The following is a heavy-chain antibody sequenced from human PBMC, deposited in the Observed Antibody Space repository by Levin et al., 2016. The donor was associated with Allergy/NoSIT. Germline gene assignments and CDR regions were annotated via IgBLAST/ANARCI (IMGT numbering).Heavy chain of an antibody. CDR3: AKGGFFQYNWFDP. CDR2: IYYSGST. V-gene: IGHV4-30-4*01. D-gene: IGHD3-3*01. J-gene: IGHJ5*02. Sequence: RQAPGKGLEWIGYIYYSGSTYYNPSLKSRVTISVDTSKNQFSLKLSSVTAADTAVYYCAKGGFFQYNWFDPWGQGTLVTVSS.